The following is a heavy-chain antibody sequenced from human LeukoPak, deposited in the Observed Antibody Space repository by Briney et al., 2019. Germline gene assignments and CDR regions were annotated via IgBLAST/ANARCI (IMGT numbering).Heavy chain of an antibody. CDR2: IRYDGSNK. J-gene: IGHJ4*02. CDR3: ARDRPQYCSSVSCYVFDR. Sequence: HPGRSLRFSCAASGFTFSSYGMHWVRQAPGKGLEWVAFIRYDGSNKYYADSVKGRFTISRDNSKNTLYLQMNSLRAEDTALYYCARDRPQYCSSVSCYVFDRWGQGTLVTVSS. D-gene: IGHD2-2*01. V-gene: IGHV3-33*01. CDR1: GFTFSSYG.